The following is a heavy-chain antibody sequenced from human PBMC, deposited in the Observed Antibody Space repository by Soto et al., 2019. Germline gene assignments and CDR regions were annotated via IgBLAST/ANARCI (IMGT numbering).Heavy chain of an antibody. CDR1: GFTFSTSG. CDR3: AKDWGSSGWYNWFDP. Sequence: QVQMVESGGGVVQPETSLRLSCATSGFTFSTSGMHWVRQAPGKGLEWVAMISHDGSVTYYTDSVQGRFTISRDTPKNTLYLQMNSLRDEDTAIYYCAKDWGSSGWYNWFDPWGQGTRVTVS. J-gene: IGHJ5*02. CDR2: ISHDGSVT. V-gene: IGHV3-30*18. D-gene: IGHD6-13*01.